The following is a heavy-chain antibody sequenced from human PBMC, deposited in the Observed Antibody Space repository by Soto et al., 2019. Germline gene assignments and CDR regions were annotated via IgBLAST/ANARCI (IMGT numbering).Heavy chain of an antibody. CDR2: ISYDGSNK. J-gene: IGHJ4*02. V-gene: IGHV3-30*18. CDR1: GFTFSRYG. D-gene: IGHD3-9*01. Sequence: PGGSLRLSCAASGFTFSRYGMHWVRQAPGKGLEWVAVISYDGSNKYYADSVKGRFTISRDNSKNTLYLQMNSLRAEDTAVYYCSKDQPYSDVLTGTGEIDDWGEGTLVTVCS. CDR3: SKDQPYSDVLTGTGEIDD.